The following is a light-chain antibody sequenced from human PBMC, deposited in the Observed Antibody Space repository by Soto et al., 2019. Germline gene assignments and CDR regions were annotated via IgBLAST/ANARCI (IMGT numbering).Light chain of an antibody. CDR1: QDIGVY. CDR3: QKYNRAPLT. V-gene: IGKV1-27*01. CDR2: AAS. J-gene: IGKJ4*01. Sequence: DIQMTQSPSSLSASLGDRVTITCRASQDIGVYLAWFQQKPGKVPKLLIYAASTLQSGVPSRFSGSGSGTDFTLTISSLQPEDFATYYCQKYNRAPLTFGGGTKVEIK.